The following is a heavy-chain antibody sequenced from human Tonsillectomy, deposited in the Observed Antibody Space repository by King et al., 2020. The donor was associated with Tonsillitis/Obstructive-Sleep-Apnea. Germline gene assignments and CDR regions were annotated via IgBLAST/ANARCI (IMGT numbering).Heavy chain of an antibody. D-gene: IGHD5-18*01. CDR2: ISGSGGST. Sequence: VQLVESGGGLVQPGGSLRLACAASGFTLSSYAMSWVRQAPGKGLEWVSAISGSGGSTYYAESVKGRITISRDNSKNTLYLQMNTLRAEDTAVYYCATGRDTGLVIDAFDNWGQGTMVTVSS. CDR3: ATGRDTGLVIDAFDN. J-gene: IGHJ3*02. V-gene: IGHV3-23*04. CDR1: GFTLSSYA.